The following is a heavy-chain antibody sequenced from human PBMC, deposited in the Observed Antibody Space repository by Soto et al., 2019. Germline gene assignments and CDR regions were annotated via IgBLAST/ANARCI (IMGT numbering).Heavy chain of an antibody. V-gene: IGHV4-39*01. Sequence: QLQLQESGPGLLKPSETLSLTCTVSGGAFSSPNCYWGWIRQSPGRGLEWIGSVCYSGDTYYNPSLKSRVTLSVDTSKNQFSLKLSSVTAADTAVYYCARRPSHQEAGWLPTDAFDIWGQGTLVTVSS. CDR2: VCYSGDT. CDR1: GGAFSSPNCY. J-gene: IGHJ3*02. D-gene: IGHD5-12*01. CDR3: ARRPSHQEAGWLPTDAFDI.